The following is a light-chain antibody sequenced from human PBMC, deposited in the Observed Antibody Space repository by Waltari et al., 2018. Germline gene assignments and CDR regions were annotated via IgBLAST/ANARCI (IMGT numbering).Light chain of an antibody. CDR1: SNDVGAYNY. V-gene: IGLV2-14*03. CDR2: DVT. CDR3: SSYTTDSTYV. J-gene: IGLJ1*01. Sequence: QSALTQPASVSGSPGQSITVSCTGTSNDVGAYNYVSWYQQHPGKVPKLMIYDVTKRPSGISYRFSGSKSGNTASLTISGLQAEDEADYYCSSYTTDSTYVFGTGTKVIVL.